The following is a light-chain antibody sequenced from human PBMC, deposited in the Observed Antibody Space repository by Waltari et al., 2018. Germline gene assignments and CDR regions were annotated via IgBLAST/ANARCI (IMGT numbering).Light chain of an antibody. CDR2: VNSDGSH. Sequence: QLVLTQSPSASASLGASVKLTCTLSRGHSSTVIAWLQQQPEKGPRYLMKVNSDGSHSKGDEIPDRFSGSSSGAERYLTISSLQSEDEADYYCQTGGHGTWVFGGGTKLTVL. CDR1: RGHSSTV. V-gene: IGLV4-69*01. CDR3: QTGGHGTWV. J-gene: IGLJ3*02.